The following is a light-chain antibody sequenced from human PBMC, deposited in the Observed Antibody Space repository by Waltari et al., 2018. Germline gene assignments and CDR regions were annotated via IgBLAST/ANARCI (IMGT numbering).Light chain of an antibody. J-gene: IGLJ3*02. Sequence: QSALTQPPSASGSPGQSVTVSCTGTSTDVGDYDYVSWYQQHPGKAPKLIIYEVNKRPSGVPDRFSGSKSGTSASLAISGLRSEDEADYYCAAWDDSLSGRVFGGGTKVTVL. CDR3: AAWDDSLSGRV. V-gene: IGLV2-8*01. CDR2: EVN. CDR1: STDVGDYDY.